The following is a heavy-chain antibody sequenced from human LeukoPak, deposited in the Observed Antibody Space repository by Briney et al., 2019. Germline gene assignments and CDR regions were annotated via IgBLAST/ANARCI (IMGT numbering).Heavy chain of an antibody. Sequence: ASVTVSCKASGGTFSSYTISWVRQAPGQGLEWMGRIIPILGIANYAQKFQGRVTITADKSTSTAYMELGSLRSEDTAVYYCARSYGVGAFDIWGQGTMVTVSS. CDR1: GGTFSSYT. D-gene: IGHD3-10*01. J-gene: IGHJ3*02. V-gene: IGHV1-69*02. CDR2: IIPILGIA. CDR3: ARSYGVGAFDI.